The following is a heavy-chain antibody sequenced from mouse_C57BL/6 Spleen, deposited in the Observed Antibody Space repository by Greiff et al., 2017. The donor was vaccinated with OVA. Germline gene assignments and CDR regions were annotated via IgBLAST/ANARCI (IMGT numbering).Heavy chain of an antibody. CDR1: GFSLTSYA. CDR2: IWTGGGT. J-gene: IGHJ1*03. CDR3: ARRGYWDVEWYFDV. D-gene: IGHD4-1*01. Sequence: VKLQESGPGLVAPSQSLSITCTVSGFSLTSYAISWVRQPPGKGLEWLGVIWTGGGTNYNSALKSRLSISKDNSKSQVFLKMNSLQTDDTARYDCARRGYWDVEWYFDVWGTGTTVTVSS. V-gene: IGHV2-9-1*01.